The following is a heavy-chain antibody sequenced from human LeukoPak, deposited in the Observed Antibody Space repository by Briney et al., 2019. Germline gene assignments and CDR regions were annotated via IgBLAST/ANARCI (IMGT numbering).Heavy chain of an antibody. Sequence: SESLSLACTVSAGSIDTTSFCWGWIRQPPGKGLEWIGTIYSTGNTYYNPPLHTGVSISKDPCKRQFSPILRYVTAADRALYYCARLGPYSSGLYRHFGLWGRGNLGSVPS. CDR1: AGSIDTTSFC. J-gene: IGHJ2*01. D-gene: IGHD6-25*01. CDR2: IYSTGNT. CDR3: ARLGPYSSGLYRHFGL. V-gene: IGHV4-39*01.